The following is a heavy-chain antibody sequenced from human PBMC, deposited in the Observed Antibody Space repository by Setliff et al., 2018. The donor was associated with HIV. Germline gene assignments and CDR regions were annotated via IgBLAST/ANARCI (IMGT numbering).Heavy chain of an antibody. CDR3: AREGYDYVWGSYRSYYMDV. CDR2: IIPIFGTA. J-gene: IGHJ6*03. V-gene: IGHV1-69*13. CDR1: GGTFSSYA. D-gene: IGHD3-16*02. Sequence: SMKVSCKASGGTFSSYAISWVRQAPGQGLEWMGGIIPIFGTANYAQKFQGRVTITADESTTTAYMELSSLRSEDAAVYYCAREGYDYVWGSYRSYYMDVWGKGTTVTVSS.